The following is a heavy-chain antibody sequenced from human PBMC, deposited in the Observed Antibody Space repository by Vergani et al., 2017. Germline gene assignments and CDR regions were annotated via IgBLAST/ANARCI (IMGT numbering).Heavy chain of an antibody. V-gene: IGHV1-69*04. J-gene: IGHJ3*02. CDR2: IIPILGIA. CDR3: ARDGYNWNHDGGDAFDI. Sequence: QVQLVQSGAEVKKPGASVKVSCKASGGTFSSYAISWVRQAPGQGLEWMGRIIPILGIANYAQKFKGIVKITADKSTSTAYMELSSLRTEDTAVYYCARDGYNWNHDGGDAFDIWGQGTMVTVSS. CDR1: GGTFSSYA. D-gene: IGHD1-1*01.